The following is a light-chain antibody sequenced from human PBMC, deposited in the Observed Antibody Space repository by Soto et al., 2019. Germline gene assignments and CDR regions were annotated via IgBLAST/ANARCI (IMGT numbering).Light chain of an antibody. CDR2: EAS. J-gene: IGKJ1*01. V-gene: IGKV1-5*03. Sequence: DIQMTQSPSTLSASVGDRVTITCRASQSINSWLAWYQQKPGRAPKLLIYEASSLESGVPSRFSGSGSGTEFTLTISSLQSDDFATYYRQQYNSYSRTFGQGTKVDIK. CDR1: QSINSW. CDR3: QQYNSYSRT.